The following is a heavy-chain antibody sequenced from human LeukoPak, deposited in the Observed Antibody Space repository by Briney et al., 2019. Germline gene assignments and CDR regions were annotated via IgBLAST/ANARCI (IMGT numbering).Heavy chain of an antibody. D-gene: IGHD1-1*01. V-gene: IGHV3-13*01. CDR3: ARGPPRGKYYYMDV. J-gene: IGHJ6*03. CDR1: GFTFSSFD. Sequence: RSGGSLRLSCAASGFTFSSFDMHWVRQPTGQGLEWVSTIGTASDTYYPGSVEGRFTLSRDNAKNSLYLQMNSLTAGDKAVYYYARGPPRGKYYYMDVWGKGTTVTVSS. CDR2: IGTASDT.